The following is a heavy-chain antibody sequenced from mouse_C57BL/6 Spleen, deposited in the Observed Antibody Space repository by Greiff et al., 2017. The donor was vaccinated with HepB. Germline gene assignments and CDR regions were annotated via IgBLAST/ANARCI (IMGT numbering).Heavy chain of an antibody. CDR2: INYDGSST. CDR1: GFTFSDYY. D-gene: IGHD1-1*01. J-gene: IGHJ1*03. Sequence: EVKLVESEGGLVQPGSSMKLSCTASGFTFSDYYMAWVRQVPEKGLEWVANINYDGSSTYYLDSLKSRFIISRDNAKNILYLQMSSLKSEDTATYYCAREGLYYYGSSPWYFDVWGTGTTVTVSS. V-gene: IGHV5-16*01. CDR3: AREGLYYYGSSPWYFDV.